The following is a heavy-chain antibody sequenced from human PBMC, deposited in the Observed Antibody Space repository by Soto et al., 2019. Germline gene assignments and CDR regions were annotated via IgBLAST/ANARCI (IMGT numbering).Heavy chain of an antibody. Sequence: SVKVSCKASGGTFSSYAISWGRQAPGQGLEWMGGIIPTFGTANYAQKFQGRVTITADESTSTAYMELSSLRSEDTAVYYCAREAGHNLRFVYRFDYWGQGTLATVSS. CDR1: GGTFSSYA. CDR2: IIPTFGTA. CDR3: AREAGHNLRFVYRFDY. D-gene: IGHD3-10*01. J-gene: IGHJ4*02. V-gene: IGHV1-69*13.